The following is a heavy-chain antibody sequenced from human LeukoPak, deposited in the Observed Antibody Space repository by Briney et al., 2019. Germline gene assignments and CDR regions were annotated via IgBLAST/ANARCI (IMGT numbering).Heavy chain of an antibody. D-gene: IGHD1-26*01. J-gene: IGHJ6*03. CDR2: INGDGSST. Sequence: AGGSLRLSCAASGFTFSNYWMHWVRQAPGKGLVWVSRINGDGSSTSYADSVKGRFTISRDNAKNTLYLQMNSLRAEDTAVYYCARVSSGSYFGYYYYYMDVWGKGTTVTVSS. CDR1: GFTFSNYW. CDR3: ARVSSGSYFGYYYYYMDV. V-gene: IGHV3-74*01.